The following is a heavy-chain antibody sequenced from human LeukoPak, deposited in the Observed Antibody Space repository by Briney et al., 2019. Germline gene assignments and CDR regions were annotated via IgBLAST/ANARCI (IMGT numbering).Heavy chain of an antibody. J-gene: IGHJ5*02. D-gene: IGHD3-10*01. V-gene: IGHV4-61*02. Sequence: SETLSLTCTVSGYSISSGYYWGWIRPPAGKGLEWIGRIYTSGSTNYNPSLKSRVTISVDTSKNQFSLKLSSVTAADTAVYYCARDSLETYYYGSGSYSPGFDPWGQGTLVTVSS. CDR2: IYTSGST. CDR3: ARDSLETYYYGSGSYSPGFDP. CDR1: GYSISSGYY.